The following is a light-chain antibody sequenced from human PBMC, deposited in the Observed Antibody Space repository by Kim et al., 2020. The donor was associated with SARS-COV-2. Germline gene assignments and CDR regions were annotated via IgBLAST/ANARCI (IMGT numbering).Light chain of an antibody. Sequence: SSELTQDPAVSVALGQTVRITCQGDSLRSYYASWYQQKPGQAPVLVIYGKNNRPSWIPDRFSGSSSGNTASLTITGAQAEDEADYYGNSRDSSGNHVVFGGGTQLTVL. CDR3: NSRDSSGNHVV. V-gene: IGLV3-19*01. J-gene: IGLJ2*01. CDR1: SLRSYY. CDR2: GKN.